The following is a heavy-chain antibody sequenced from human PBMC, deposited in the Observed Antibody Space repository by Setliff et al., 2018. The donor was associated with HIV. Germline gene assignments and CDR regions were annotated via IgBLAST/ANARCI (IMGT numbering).Heavy chain of an antibody. D-gene: IGHD3-22*01. CDR1: GFTFISYA. Sequence: PGGSLRLSCAASGFTFISYAMSWIRQAPGKGLEWVSYISSSSSYTNYADSVRGRFTISRDNAKNSLYLQMNSLRAEDTAVYYCARASYYYDSSGWVDYWGQGTLVTVSS. V-gene: IGHV3-11*03. J-gene: IGHJ4*02. CDR3: ARASYYYDSSGWVDY. CDR2: ISSSSSYT.